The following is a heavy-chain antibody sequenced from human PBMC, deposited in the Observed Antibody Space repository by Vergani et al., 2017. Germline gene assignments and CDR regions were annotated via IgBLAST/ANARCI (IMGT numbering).Heavy chain of an antibody. V-gene: IGHV3-21*06. CDR3: ARDCTSGGCPDNYEMDV. CDR2: IGSSGPYI. Sequence: VQLVESGGGLVKPGGSLRLSCAASGFTFSDFSMSLVRQAPGKGLEWVAFIGSSGPYINYADSVKGRFIISRDNTNNSLFLQLRSLRAEDAAVYYCARDCTSGGCPDNYEMDVWGQGATVTVSS. D-gene: IGHD2-8*01. CDR1: GFTFSDFS. J-gene: IGHJ6*02.